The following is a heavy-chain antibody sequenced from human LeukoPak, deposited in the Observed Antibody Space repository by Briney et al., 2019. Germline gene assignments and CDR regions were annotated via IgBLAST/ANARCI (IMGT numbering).Heavy chain of an antibody. D-gene: IGHD3-22*01. CDR1: GFTFSSYS. J-gene: IGHJ4*02. CDR2: ISSSSSYI. Sequence: GGSLRLSCAASGFTFSSYSMNWVRQAPGKGLEWVSSISSSSSYIYYADSVKGRFTISRDNAKNSVYLQMNSLRAEDTAMYYCARWYDYDSKGYSYYFDYWGQGTLVTVS. CDR3: ARWYDYDSKGYSYYFDY. V-gene: IGHV3-21*01.